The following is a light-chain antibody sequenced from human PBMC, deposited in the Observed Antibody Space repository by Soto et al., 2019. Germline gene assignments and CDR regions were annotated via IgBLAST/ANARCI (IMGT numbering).Light chain of an antibody. Sequence: QSVLTQPASVSESPGQSITIYCTGTSSDVGGYDYVSWYQQHPGKAPKLIIYDVSNRPSGLSNRFSGSKSGNTASLTISGLQTEDEADYFCSSYRSSGTSYVFGTGTKVTVL. CDR3: SSYRSSGTSYV. J-gene: IGLJ1*01. CDR2: DVS. V-gene: IGLV2-14*01. CDR1: SSDVGGYDY.